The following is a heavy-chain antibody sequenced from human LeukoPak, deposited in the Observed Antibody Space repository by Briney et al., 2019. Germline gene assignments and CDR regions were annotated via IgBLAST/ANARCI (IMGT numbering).Heavy chain of an antibody. J-gene: IGHJ5*02. CDR1: GGTFSSYA. CDR3: ALYLGYGGNLNWFDP. D-gene: IGHD4-23*01. V-gene: IGHV1-69*05. CDR2: IIPIFGTA. Sequence: ASVKVSCKASGGTFSSYAISWVRQAPGQGLEWMGGIIPIFGTANYAQKFQGRVTITTDESTSTAYMELSSLRSEDTAVYYCALYLGYGGNLNWFDPWGQGTLVTVSS.